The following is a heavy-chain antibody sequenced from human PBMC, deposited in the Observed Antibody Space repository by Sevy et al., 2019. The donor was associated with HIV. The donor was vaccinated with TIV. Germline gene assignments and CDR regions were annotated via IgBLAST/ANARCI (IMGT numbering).Heavy chain of an antibody. CDR1: GFTFSSYS. CDR3: ARDPGYCSGGSCYSDTNDAFDI. CDR2: ISSSSSYI. J-gene: IGHJ3*02. Sequence: GGSLRLSCAASGFTFSSYSMNWVRQAPGKGLEWVSSISSSSSYIYYADSVKGRFTISRDNAKNSLYLQMNSLRAEDTTVYYCARDPGYCSGGSCYSDTNDAFDIWGQGTMVTVSS. V-gene: IGHV3-21*01. D-gene: IGHD2-15*01.